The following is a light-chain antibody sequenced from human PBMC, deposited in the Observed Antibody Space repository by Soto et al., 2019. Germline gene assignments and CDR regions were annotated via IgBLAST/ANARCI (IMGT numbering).Light chain of an antibody. CDR2: SND. CDR1: SSNIGTNT. V-gene: IGLV1-44*01. Sequence: QSVLTQPPSASGTPGQRVSISCSGGSSNIGTNTVNWYQHLPGTAPKLLIFSNDEPPSGVPDRFSGSKSGTSASLAISGLQSDDEADYYCATWDDSLNGVVFGGGTKVTVL. CDR3: ATWDDSLNGVV. J-gene: IGLJ2*01.